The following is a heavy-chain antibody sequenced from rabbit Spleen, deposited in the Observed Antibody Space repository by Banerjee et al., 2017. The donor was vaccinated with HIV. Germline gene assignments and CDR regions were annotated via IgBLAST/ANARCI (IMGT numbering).Heavy chain of an antibody. J-gene: IGHJ4*01. CDR1: GFSFSSSYD. V-gene: IGHV1S45*01. Sequence: QEQLVESGGDLVKPGASLTLTCTVSGFSFSSSYDMCWVRQAPGKGLEWIGCIYTGNGKTYYASWAKGRFTISRTSSTTVTLQMTSLTAADTATYFCARDRPGSDNFDLWGQGTLVTVS. CDR2: IYTGNGKT. CDR3: ARDRPGSDNFDL. D-gene: IGHD3-1*01.